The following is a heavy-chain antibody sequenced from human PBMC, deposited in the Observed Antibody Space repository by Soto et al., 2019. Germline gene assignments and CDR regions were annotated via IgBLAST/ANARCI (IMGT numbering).Heavy chain of an antibody. Sequence: HLVQSGPEVKKPGASVTVSCKTSGDTFTNFGLSWVRQAPGQGLEWMGWIATYNTNRNYAQKFQGRLTLTADTSTSTAYMELKSLGYDDTAVYYCARVLRGVVNWFDPWGQGTLVTVSS. D-gene: IGHD3-10*01. CDR2: IATYNTNR. CDR1: GDTFTNFG. J-gene: IGHJ5*02. V-gene: IGHV1-18*01. CDR3: ARVLRGVVNWFDP.